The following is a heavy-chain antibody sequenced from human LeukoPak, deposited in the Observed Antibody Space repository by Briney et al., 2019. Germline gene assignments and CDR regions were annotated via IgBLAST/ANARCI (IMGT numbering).Heavy chain of an antibody. V-gene: IGHV4-61*02. Sequence: SETLSLTCTVSGGSISSGYYYWSWIRQPAGKGLEWIGRIYTSGNTDYNPSLKSRVTISLDTSENQFSLKLNSVTAADTAVYYCARRSGWDDLDYWGQGTLVTVSS. J-gene: IGHJ4*02. CDR1: GGSISSGYYY. D-gene: IGHD6-19*01. CDR2: IYTSGNT. CDR3: ARRSGWDDLDY.